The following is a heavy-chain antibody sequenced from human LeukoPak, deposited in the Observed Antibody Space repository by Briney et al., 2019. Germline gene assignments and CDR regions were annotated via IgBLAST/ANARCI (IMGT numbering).Heavy chain of an antibody. D-gene: IGHD2-2*01. J-gene: IGHJ5*02. CDR2: IYHSGST. CDR3: ARQYCSSTSCHTGFDA. Sequence: PSETLSLTCAVYGGSFSGYYWSWIRQPPGKGLEWIGEIYHSGSTNYNPSLKSRVTISVDTSKNQFSLKLSSVTAADTAVYYCARQYCSSTSCHTGFDAWGQRTLVTVSS. CDR1: GGSFSGYY. V-gene: IGHV4-34*01.